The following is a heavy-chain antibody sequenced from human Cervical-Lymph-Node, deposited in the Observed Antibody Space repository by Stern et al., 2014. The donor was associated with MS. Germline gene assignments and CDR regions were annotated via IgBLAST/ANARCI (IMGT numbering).Heavy chain of an antibody. J-gene: IGHJ4*02. V-gene: IGHV1-18*04. CDR2: ISGYNGNT. CDR3: ARDRHGVAATGNYFDY. D-gene: IGHD1-26*01. CDR1: GYTFTTYG. Sequence: QVQLGQSGAEVKKPGASVKVSCKASGYTFTTYGFAWVRQAPGQGLEWMGWISGYNGNTNYAQKVQGRVTMTTDTSTNTAYMELRSLRSDDTAVYYCARDRHGVAATGNYFDYWGQGTLVTV.